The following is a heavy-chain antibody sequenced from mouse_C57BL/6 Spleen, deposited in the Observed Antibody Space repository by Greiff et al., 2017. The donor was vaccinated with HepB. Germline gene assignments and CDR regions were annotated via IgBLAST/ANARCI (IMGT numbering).Heavy chain of an antibody. J-gene: IGHJ1*03. D-gene: IGHD2-5*01. CDR3: ARSYYSNYEDWYFDV. CDR2: IDPEDGET. CDR1: GFNIKDYY. Sequence: VQLKESGAELVKPGASVKLSCTASGFNIKDYYMHWVKQRTEQGLEWIGRIDPEDGETKYAPKFQGKATITADTSSNTAYLQLSSLTSEDTAVYYCARSYYSNYEDWYFDVWGTGTTVTVSS. V-gene: IGHV14-2*01.